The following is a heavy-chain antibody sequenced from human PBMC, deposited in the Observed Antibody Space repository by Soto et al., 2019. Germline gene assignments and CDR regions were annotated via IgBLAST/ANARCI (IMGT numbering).Heavy chain of an antibody. CDR2: IIPVFQTA. Sequence: QEQVVQSGAEVKKAGSSVKVSCKASGGLFSSYPISWVRQVPGQGVEWMGGIIPVFQTAYYTQRFQGRVTITADESTNTAYMELSSLRSEDTAIYYCARGGSGYTWFNEFWGQGTLVTVSS. CDR1: GGLFSSYP. D-gene: IGHD3-22*01. CDR3: ARGGSGYTWFNEF. J-gene: IGHJ4*02. V-gene: IGHV1-69*01.